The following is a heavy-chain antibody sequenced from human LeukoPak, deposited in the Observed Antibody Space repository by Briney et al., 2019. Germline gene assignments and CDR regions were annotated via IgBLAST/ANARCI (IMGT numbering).Heavy chain of an antibody. Sequence: SETLSLTCAVYGGSLSGYYWSWIRQPPGKGLEWIGEINHSGSTNYNPSLKSRVTISVDTSRNQFSLKLSSVTAADTAVYYCARGRPVAVNYFDYWGQGTLVTVSS. V-gene: IGHV4-34*01. CDR3: ARGRPVAVNYFDY. J-gene: IGHJ4*02. CDR1: GGSLSGYY. CDR2: INHSGST. D-gene: IGHD6-19*01.